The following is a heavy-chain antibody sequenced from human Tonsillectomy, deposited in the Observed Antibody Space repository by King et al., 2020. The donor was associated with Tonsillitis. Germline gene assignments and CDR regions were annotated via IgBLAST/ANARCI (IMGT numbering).Heavy chain of an antibody. CDR2: IYPGDSDT. J-gene: IGHJ6*02. D-gene: IGHD3-16*02. CDR3: AGHVLMDDFVWGSYRGLDV. V-gene: IGHV5-51*01. Sequence: QLVQSGPEVKKPGESLKISCKSAGYTFTSYWIDWVRQVPGKGLEWMGMIYPGDSDTRYSPSFQGQLTISADKSISTAYLQWSSLKASDTAMYYCAGHVLMDDFVWGSYRGLDVWGQGTTVTVSS. CDR1: GYTFTSYW.